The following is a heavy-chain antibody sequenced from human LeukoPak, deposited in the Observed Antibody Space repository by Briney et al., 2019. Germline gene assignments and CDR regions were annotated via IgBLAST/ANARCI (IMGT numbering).Heavy chain of an antibody. CDR1: GFTVSSNY. Sequence: GGSLRLSCAASGFTVSSNYMSWVRQAPGKGLEWVSVIYSGGSTYYADSVKGRFTISRDNSKNTLYLQMISLRAEDTAVYYCARVGSPYYYYGMDVWGQGTTVTVSS. CDR3: ARVGSPYYYYGMDV. V-gene: IGHV3-53*01. J-gene: IGHJ6*02. D-gene: IGHD5-12*01. CDR2: IYSGGST.